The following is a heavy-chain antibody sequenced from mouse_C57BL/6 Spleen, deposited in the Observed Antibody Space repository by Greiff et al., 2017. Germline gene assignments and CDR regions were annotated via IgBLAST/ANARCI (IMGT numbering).Heavy chain of an antibody. CDR2: IHPNSGST. CDR3: AFYYGYDR. CDR1: GYTFTSYW. D-gene: IGHD2-2*01. Sequence: QVQLHQPGAELVKPGASVKLSCKASGYTFTSYWMHWVKQRPGQGLEWIGMIHPNSGSTTYNEKFKSKATLTVDKSSSLDYMKLRSLTSEESAGYYCAFYYGYDRWGQGTSVTVSS. V-gene: IGHV1-64*01. J-gene: IGHJ4*01.